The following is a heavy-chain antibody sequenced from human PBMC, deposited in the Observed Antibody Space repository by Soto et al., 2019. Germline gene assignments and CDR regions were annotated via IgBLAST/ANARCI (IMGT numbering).Heavy chain of an antibody. CDR3: ARGLGYSSSWDYNWFDP. J-gene: IGHJ5*02. Sequence: QVQLQESGPGLVKPSETLSLTCTVSGGSISSYYWSWIRQPPGKGLEWIGYIYYSGSTNYNPSLRSRVTISVDTSKNQFSLKLSSVTAADTAVYYCARGLGYSSSWDYNWFDPWGQGTLVTVSS. CDR2: IYYSGST. V-gene: IGHV4-59*01. D-gene: IGHD6-13*01. CDR1: GGSISSYY.